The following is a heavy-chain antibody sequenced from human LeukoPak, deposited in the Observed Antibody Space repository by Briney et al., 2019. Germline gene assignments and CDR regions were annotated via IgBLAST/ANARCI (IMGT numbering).Heavy chain of an antibody. D-gene: IGHD3-3*01. Sequence: SETLSLTCAVYGGSFSGYYWSWIRQPPGKGLEWIGEINHSGSTNYNPSLKSRVTISVDTSKNQFSLKLSSVTAEDTAVYYCARTYYDGDYYYYYMDVWGKGTTVTISS. CDR1: GGSFSGYY. J-gene: IGHJ6*03. CDR2: INHSGST. V-gene: IGHV4-34*01. CDR3: ARTYYDGDYYYYYMDV.